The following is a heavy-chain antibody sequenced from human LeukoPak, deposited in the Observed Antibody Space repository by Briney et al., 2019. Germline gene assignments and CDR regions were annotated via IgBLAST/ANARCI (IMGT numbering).Heavy chain of an antibody. D-gene: IGHD1-26*01. CDR3: VRVMLGSSKFFDL. V-gene: IGHV3-72*01. Sequence: GGSLRLSCAGSGFTFSHCYIDWLRQAPGKGLEWVARIRNKANSYSIEYAASVKGRFTISIDDSKKSVYLQMNSLKSEDTADYYCVRVMLGSSKFFDLWGRGTLVTVSS. CDR1: GFTFSHCY. CDR2: IRNKANSYSI. J-gene: IGHJ2*01.